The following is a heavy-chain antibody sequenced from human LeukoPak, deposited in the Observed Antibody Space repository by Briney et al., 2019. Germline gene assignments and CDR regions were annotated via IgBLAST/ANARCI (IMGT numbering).Heavy chain of an antibody. J-gene: IGHJ4*02. Sequence: ASVKVSCKASGYTFTSYGISWVRQAPGQGLEWMGWISAYNGNTNYAQKLQGRVTMTTDTSTSTAYMELRSLRSDDTAVYYCARDLSGIVVVTTGYHFDYWGQGTMVAVSS. CDR2: ISAYNGNT. D-gene: IGHD3-22*01. CDR1: GYTFTSYG. CDR3: ARDLSGIVVVTTGYHFDY. V-gene: IGHV1-18*01.